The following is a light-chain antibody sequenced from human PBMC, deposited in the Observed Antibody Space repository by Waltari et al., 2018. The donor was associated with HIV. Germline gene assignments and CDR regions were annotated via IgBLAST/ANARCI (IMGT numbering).Light chain of an antibody. CDR1: SRYVGRYNH. J-gene: IGLJ2*01. CDR2: EGS. V-gene: IGLV2-23*01. Sequence: QSAPTQPASVSGSPGQSITIHCTGTSRYVGRYNHVSWYQQNPGKAPKLMIYEGSKRPSGVSNRFSGSKSGNTASLTISGLQAEDEADYYCCSYAGSSTVFGGGTKLTVL. CDR3: CSYAGSSTV.